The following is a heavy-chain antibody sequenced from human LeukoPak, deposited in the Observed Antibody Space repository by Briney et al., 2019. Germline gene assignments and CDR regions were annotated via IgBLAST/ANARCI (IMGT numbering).Heavy chain of an antibody. Sequence: ASVKVSCKASGYTFASFGITWVRQAPGQGLEWMGWINTHNGDTNYAQKLQGRVTMTTDTSTSTAYMELKSLRSDDTAVYYCARVDALHSDYWGQGTLVTVSS. V-gene: IGHV1-18*01. D-gene: IGHD2-15*01. CDR3: ARVDALHSDY. J-gene: IGHJ4*02. CDR2: INTHNGDT. CDR1: GYTFASFG.